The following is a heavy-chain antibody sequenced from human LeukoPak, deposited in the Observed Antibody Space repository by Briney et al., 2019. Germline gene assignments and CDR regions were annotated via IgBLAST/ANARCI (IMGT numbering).Heavy chain of an antibody. V-gene: IGHV4-39*02. D-gene: IGHD3-10*01. CDR1: GGSLSSTNYY. J-gene: IGHJ4*02. CDR2: ISYSESR. Sequence: SETLSLTCTVSGGSLSSTNYYWGWIRQPPGKGLEWIGSISYSESRYYNPSLKSRVSISGDTSRNHFSMMLSSVTAADTAVYYCARREGRGGPSDYWGQGTLATVSS. CDR3: ARREGRGGPSDY.